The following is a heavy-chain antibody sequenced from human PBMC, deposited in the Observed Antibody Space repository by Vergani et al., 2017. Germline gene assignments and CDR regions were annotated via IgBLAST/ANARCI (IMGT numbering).Heavy chain of an antibody. D-gene: IGHD6-13*01. Sequence: EVQLLESGGGLVQPGGSLRLSCAASGFTFSSYAMSWVRQAPGKGLEYVSAISSNGGSTYYANSVKGRFTISRDNSKNTLYLQMGSLRAEDMAVYYCARAASSSWYGNWFDPWGQGTLVTVSS. CDR1: GFTFSSYA. J-gene: IGHJ5*02. V-gene: IGHV3-64*01. CDR3: ARAASSSWYGNWFDP. CDR2: ISSNGGST.